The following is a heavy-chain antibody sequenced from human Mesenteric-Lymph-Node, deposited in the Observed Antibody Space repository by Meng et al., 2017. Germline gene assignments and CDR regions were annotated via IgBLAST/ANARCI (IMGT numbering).Heavy chain of an antibody. D-gene: IGHD2-2*01. CDR1: GYTFTNYG. J-gene: IGHJ5*02. V-gene: IGHV1-18*04. Sequence: QVSLVQSGVEVKTPGASVKVSCKASGYTFTNYGITWVRQAPGQGLEWMGWVSSFNGDTNYAPKFQGRVTMTTDRSTTTAYMELRSLTSEDTAVYYCAKTPTTSWVGGWFDPWGQGTLVTVSS. CDR2: VSSFNGDT. CDR3: AKTPTTSWVGGWFDP.